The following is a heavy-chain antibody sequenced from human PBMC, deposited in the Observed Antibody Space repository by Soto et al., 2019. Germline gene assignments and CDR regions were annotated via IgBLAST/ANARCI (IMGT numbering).Heavy chain of an antibody. J-gene: IGHJ4*02. V-gene: IGHV5-51*01. Sequence: GESLKISCKGSGHSFTSYWIGWVRQMPGKGLEWMGIIYPGDSDTRYSPSFQGQVTISADKSISTAYLQWSSLKASDTAMYYCAGGTIFGVVIISIDYWGQGTLVTVSS. CDR2: IYPGDSDT. D-gene: IGHD3-3*01. CDR3: AGGTIFGVVIISIDY. CDR1: GHSFTSYW.